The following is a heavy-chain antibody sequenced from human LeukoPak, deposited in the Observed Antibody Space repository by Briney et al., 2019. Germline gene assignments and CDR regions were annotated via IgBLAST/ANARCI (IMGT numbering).Heavy chain of an antibody. J-gene: IGHJ4*02. CDR1: GFTFSSYA. V-gene: IGHV3-30-3*01. Sequence: GGSLRLFCAASGFTFSSYAMNWVRQAPGKGLEWVAAMSYDGSNKYYAESVKGRFTISRDNSKNTMYLQMNSLRPEDTAVYYCARAYDSSEKFDYWGQGTLVTVSS. CDR2: MSYDGSNK. CDR3: ARAYDSSEKFDY. D-gene: IGHD3-22*01.